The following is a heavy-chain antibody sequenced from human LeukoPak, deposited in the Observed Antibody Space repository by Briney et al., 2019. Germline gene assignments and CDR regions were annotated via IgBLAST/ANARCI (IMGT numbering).Heavy chain of an antibody. CDR2: IYTSGST. Sequence: PSQTLSLTCTVSGGSISSGSYYWSWIRQPAGKGLEWIGRIYTSGSTNYNPSLKSRVTISVDTSKNQFSLKLSSVTAADTAVYYCASSDSSSSFYYWGQGTLVTVSS. CDR3: ASSDSSSSFYY. D-gene: IGHD6-13*01. V-gene: IGHV4-61*02. CDR1: GGSISSGSYY. J-gene: IGHJ4*02.